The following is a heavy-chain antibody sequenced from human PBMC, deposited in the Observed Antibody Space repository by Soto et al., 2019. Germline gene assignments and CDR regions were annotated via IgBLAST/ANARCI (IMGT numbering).Heavy chain of an antibody. CDR1: GFTFSSYA. J-gene: IGHJ2*01. CDR3: AKPADIVVVVGGGYFDL. D-gene: IGHD2-15*01. Sequence: EVQLLESGGGLVQPGGSLRLSCAASGFTFSSYAMSWVRQAPGKGLEWVSAISGSGGSTYYADSVKGRFTISRDNSKNTLYLQMNSLRAEDTAVYYCAKPADIVVVVGGGYFDLWGRGTLVTVSS. CDR2: ISGSGGST. V-gene: IGHV3-23*01.